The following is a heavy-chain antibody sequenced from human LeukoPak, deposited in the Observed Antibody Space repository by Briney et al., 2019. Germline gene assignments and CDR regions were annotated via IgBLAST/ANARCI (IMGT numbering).Heavy chain of an antibody. D-gene: IGHD6-13*01. J-gene: IGHJ5*02. CDR2: IYPGDSDT. V-gene: IGHV5-51*01. CDR1: GYSFTSYW. CDR3: ARRSSSSWYWFDP. Sequence: GESLQISCQGSGYSFTSYWIGWVRQMPGKGLEWMGIIYPGDSDTRYSPSFQGQVTISADKSISTAYLQWSSLKASDTAMYYCARRSSSSWYWFDPWGQGTLVTVSS.